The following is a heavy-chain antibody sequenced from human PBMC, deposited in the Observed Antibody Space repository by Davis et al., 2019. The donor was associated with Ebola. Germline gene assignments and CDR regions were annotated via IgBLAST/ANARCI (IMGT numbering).Heavy chain of an antibody. D-gene: IGHD3-22*01. CDR3: ARGLYYYDSSGYGC. V-gene: IGHV3-23*01. CDR2: ISGSGGST. J-gene: IGHJ4*02. CDR1: GFTFSSYA. Sequence: GESLKISCAASGFTFSSYAMSWVRQAPGKGLEWVSAISGSGGSTYYADSVRGRFTISRHNSKNTLYLQMNSLRAEDTAVYYCARGLYYYDSSGYGCWGQGTLVTVSS.